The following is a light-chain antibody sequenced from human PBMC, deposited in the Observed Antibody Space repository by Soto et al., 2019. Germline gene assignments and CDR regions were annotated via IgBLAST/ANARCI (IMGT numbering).Light chain of an antibody. J-gene: IGLJ1*01. CDR2: RNN. Sequence: QSVLTQPLSASGTPGQRVTISCSGSSSNIGSNYVYWYQQLPGTAPKLLIYRNNQRPSGVPDRFSGSKSGTSASLAISGLRSEDEADYYCAAWDDSLSGSYVFGTGTKVTVL. CDR1: SSNIGSNY. V-gene: IGLV1-47*01. CDR3: AAWDDSLSGSYV.